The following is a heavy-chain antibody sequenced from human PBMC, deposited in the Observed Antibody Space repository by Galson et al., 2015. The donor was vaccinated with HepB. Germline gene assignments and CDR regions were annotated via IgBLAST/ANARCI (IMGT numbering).Heavy chain of an antibody. CDR2: INPNSGGT. Sequence: SVKVSCKASGYTSTGYYTHWVRQAPGQGLEWMGRINPNSGGTNYAQKFQGRVTMTRDTSISTAYMELSRLRSDDTAVYYCARQRSPGYDPWGQGTLVTVSS. CDR3: ARQRSPGYDP. D-gene: IGHD6-25*01. CDR1: GYTSTGYY. J-gene: IGHJ5*02. V-gene: IGHV1-2*06.